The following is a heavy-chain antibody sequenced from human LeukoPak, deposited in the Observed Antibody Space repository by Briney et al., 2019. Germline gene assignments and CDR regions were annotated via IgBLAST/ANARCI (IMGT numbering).Heavy chain of an antibody. D-gene: IGHD3-10*01. CDR3: ARRHYYGSAYDY. CDR1: GGSISSSSYY. Sequence: SETLSLTCTVSGGSISSSSYYWGWIRQPPGKGLEWIGIIYYSGSTYYNPSLKSRVTISVDTSKNQFSLKLGSVTAADTAVYYCARRHYYGSAYDYWGQGTLVTVSS. CDR2: IYYSGST. V-gene: IGHV4-39*01. J-gene: IGHJ4*02.